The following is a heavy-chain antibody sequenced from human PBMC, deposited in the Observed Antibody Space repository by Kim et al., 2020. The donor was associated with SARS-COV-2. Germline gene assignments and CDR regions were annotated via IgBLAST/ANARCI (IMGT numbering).Heavy chain of an antibody. Sequence: RKRQVTISVDTSKNQCSLKLSSVTAADTAVYYCARGRLQIISGSYCHFDYWGQGTLVTVSS. CDR3: ARGRLQIISGSYCHFDY. J-gene: IGHJ4*02. D-gene: IGHD3-10*01. V-gene: IGHV4-34*01.